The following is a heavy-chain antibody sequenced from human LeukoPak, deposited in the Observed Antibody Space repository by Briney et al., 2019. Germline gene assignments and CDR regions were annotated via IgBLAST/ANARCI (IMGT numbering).Heavy chain of an antibody. Sequence: SETLSLTCTVSGGSISSSSYYWGWIRQPPGKGLEWIGSIYYSGSTYYNPSLKSRVTISVDTSKNQFSLKLSSVTAADTAVYYCARDRPPTVSVLYYYYGMDVWGQGTTVTVSS. J-gene: IGHJ6*02. CDR3: ARDRPPTVSVLYYYYGMDV. CDR1: GGSISSSSYY. V-gene: IGHV4-39*07. CDR2: IYYSGST. D-gene: IGHD4-17*01.